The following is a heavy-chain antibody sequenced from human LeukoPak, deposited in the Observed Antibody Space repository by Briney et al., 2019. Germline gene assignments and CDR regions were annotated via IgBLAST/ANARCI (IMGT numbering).Heavy chain of an antibody. D-gene: IGHD3-22*01. CDR1: GFPFSSHG. J-gene: IGHJ5*02. V-gene: IGHV3-23*01. Sequence: GGSLRLSCAASGFPFSSHGMSWVRQAPGKGLEWVSGIIGGGGSTYYADSVKGRFTISGDNSRNTLFLQMNSLRAEDTAVYYCARAALMYYYDSSGYQHNWFDPWGQGTLVTVSS. CDR3: ARAALMYYYDSSGYQHNWFDP. CDR2: IIGGGGST.